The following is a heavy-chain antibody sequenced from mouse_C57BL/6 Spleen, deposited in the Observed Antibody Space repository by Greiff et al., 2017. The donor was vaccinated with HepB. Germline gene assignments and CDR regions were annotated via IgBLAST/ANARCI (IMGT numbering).Heavy chain of an antibody. CDR1: GFTFSDYY. D-gene: IGHD1-1*01. CDR2: INYDGSST. V-gene: IGHV5-16*01. Sequence: DVKLVDSEGGLVQPGSSMKLSCTASGFTFSDYYMAWVRQVPEKGLEWVANINYDGSSTYYLDSLKSRFIISRDNAKNILYLQMSSLKSEDTATYYCARYYGSSFDYWGQGTTLTVSS. J-gene: IGHJ2*01. CDR3: ARYYGSSFDY.